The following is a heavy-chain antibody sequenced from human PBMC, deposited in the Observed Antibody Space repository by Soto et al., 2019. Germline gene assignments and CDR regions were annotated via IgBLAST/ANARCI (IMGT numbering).Heavy chain of an antibody. V-gene: IGHV3-21*01. Sequence: EVQLVESGGGLVKPGGSLRLSCAASGFTFSSYSMNWVRQAPGKGLEWVSSISSSSSYIYYADSVKGRFTISRDNAKNSLYLQMNSLRAEDTAVYYCARDLPGGIAAAGTNYFDYWGQGTLVTVSS. CDR1: GFTFSSYS. J-gene: IGHJ4*02. CDR3: ARDLPGGIAAAGTNYFDY. CDR2: ISSSSSYI. D-gene: IGHD6-13*01.